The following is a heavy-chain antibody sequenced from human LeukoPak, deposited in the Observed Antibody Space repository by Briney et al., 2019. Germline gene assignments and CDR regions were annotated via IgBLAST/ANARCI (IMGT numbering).Heavy chain of an antibody. Sequence: SETLSLTCTVSGGSISSGGYYWSWIRQHPGKGLEWIGYIYYSGSTYYNPSLKSRVTISVDTSKNQFSLKLSPVTAADTAVYYCARSSPPDSSGYYLAYNWFDPWGQGTLVTVSS. D-gene: IGHD3-22*01. CDR2: IYYSGST. CDR1: GGSISSGGYY. V-gene: IGHV4-31*03. CDR3: ARSSPPDSSGYYLAYNWFDP. J-gene: IGHJ5*02.